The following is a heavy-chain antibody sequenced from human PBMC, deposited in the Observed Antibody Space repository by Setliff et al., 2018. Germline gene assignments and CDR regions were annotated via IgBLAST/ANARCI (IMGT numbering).Heavy chain of an antibody. CDR2: VIPLFGTT. V-gene: IGHV1-69*13. CDR3: ARDTHINYNNPQVGWFDP. D-gene: IGHD4-4*01. Sequence: SVKVSCKASGGTFNTYGISWVRLAPGQGPEWMGRVIPLFGTTNYAQKFQDRVAITADESTSTAYMELRSLTSEDTAMYYCARDTHINYNNPQVGWFDPWGQGTQVTVS. J-gene: IGHJ5*02. CDR1: GGTFNTYG.